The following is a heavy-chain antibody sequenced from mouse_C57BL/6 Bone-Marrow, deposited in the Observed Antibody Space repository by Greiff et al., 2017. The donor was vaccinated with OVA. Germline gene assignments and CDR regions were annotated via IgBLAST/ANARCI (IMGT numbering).Heavy chain of an antibody. CDR1: GYTFTDYY. CDR3: TRYDGYDYAMDY. D-gene: IGHD2-3*01. J-gene: IGHJ4*01. Sequence: VQLQQSGAELVRPGASVKLSCKASGYTFTDYYINWVKQRPGQGLEWIARIYPGSGNTYYNEKFKGKATLTAEKSSSTAYMQLSSLTSEDSAVYFCTRYDGYDYAMDYWGQGTSVTVSS. CDR2: IYPGSGNT. V-gene: IGHV1-76*01.